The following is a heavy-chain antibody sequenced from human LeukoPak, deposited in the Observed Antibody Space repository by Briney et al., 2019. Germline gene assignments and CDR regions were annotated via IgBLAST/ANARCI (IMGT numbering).Heavy chain of an antibody. J-gene: IGHJ4*02. V-gene: IGHV3-20*04. CDR1: GFTFEDFG. D-gene: IGHD4-11*01. CDR3: TVTTHTSDS. CDR2: ISWNGVNI. Sequence: GGSLGLSCAGSGFTFEDFGMGWVRQAPGKGLEWVSGISWNGVNIAYADSVKGRFTVSRDNAKNSLYLQMDSLRVEDTALYYCTVTTHTSDSWGQGILVTVSS.